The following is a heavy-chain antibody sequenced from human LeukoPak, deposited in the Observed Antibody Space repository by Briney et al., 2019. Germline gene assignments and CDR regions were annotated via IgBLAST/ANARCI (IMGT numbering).Heavy chain of an antibody. CDR3: AREIIGGFNPGAY. J-gene: IGHJ4*02. Sequence: SETLSLTCTVSLDSTTSNFWSWVRQPPGKGLEWIGEIHRSGSTNYNPSLQGRVTISIDRPKNQIALELSSVTAADTAVYYCAREIIGGFNPGAYWGQGTLVTVSS. CDR2: IHRSGST. CDR1: LDSTTSNF. V-gene: IGHV4-4*02. D-gene: IGHD3-16*02.